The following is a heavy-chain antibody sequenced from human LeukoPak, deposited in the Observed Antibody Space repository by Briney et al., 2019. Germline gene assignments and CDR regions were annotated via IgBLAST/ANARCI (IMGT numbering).Heavy chain of an antibody. J-gene: IGHJ4*02. Sequence: PSETLSLTCTVSGGSVSRGGYYWNWIRQHPGKGLEWIGFTSYSEGTYYNPSLMSRITISVDRSQNQFSPKMRDVTAADTAVYFCATADWESFYFDSWGQGALVAVSS. D-gene: IGHD1-26*01. CDR3: ATADWESFYFDS. CDR1: GGSVSRGGYY. V-gene: IGHV4-31*03. CDR2: TSYSEGT.